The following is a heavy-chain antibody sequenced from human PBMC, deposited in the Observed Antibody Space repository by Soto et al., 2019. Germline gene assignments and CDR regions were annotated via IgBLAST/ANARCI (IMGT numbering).Heavy chain of an antibody. D-gene: IGHD2-2*01. Sequence: PSETLSLTCTVARGSIISGGYYWTWILQRPGEGLEWIWYIFSIGNTYSNPSLNGRVTISVDTSKNLFTMRLTSVTAADTAVYYCAKTHSGGAAADTCGQGTLVTVSS. V-gene: IGHV4-31*03. CDR2: IFSIGNT. CDR3: AKTHSGGAAADT. J-gene: IGHJ5*02. CDR1: RGSIISGGYY.